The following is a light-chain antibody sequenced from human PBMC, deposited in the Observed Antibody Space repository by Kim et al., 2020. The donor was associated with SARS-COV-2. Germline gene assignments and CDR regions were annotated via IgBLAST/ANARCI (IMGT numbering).Light chain of an antibody. CDR3: QQRSNWPRT. J-gene: IGKJ1*01. CDR2: DAS. V-gene: IGKV3-11*01. Sequence: LSPGKRATLSCRASQSVSSSVAWYQQKPGQAPRLLIHDASNRATGIPARFSGSGSGTDFTLTISSLEPEDFAVYYCQQRSNWPRTFGQGTKVDIK. CDR1: QSVSSS.